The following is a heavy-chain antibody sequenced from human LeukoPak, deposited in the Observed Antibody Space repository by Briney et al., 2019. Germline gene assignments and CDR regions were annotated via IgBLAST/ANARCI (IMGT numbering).Heavy chain of an antibody. CDR2: ISSNGGST. V-gene: IGHV3-64*01. D-gene: IGHD1-1*01. CDR3: ARVRGTRGYYYYYMDV. Sequence: ASVKVSCKASGYTFTSYYMHWVRQAPGKGLEYVSAISSNGGSTYYANSVKGRFTISRDNSKNTLYLQMGSLRAEDMAVYYCARVRGTRGYYYYYMDVWGKGTTVTVSS. J-gene: IGHJ6*03. CDR1: GYTFTSYY.